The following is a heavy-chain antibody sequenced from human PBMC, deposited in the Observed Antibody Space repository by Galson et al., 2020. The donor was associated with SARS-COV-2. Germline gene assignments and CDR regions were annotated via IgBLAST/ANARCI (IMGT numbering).Heavy chain of an antibody. Sequence: ASVKVSCKASGYTFTNYEINWVRQAPGQGLEWMGWMNPNSGNTGYAQKFQGRVTMTRTTSISTAYMELNSLTSEDTAVYYCARSYDDFATGFDPWGQGTLATVSS. CDR3: ARSYDDFATGFDP. V-gene: IGHV1-8*01. CDR2: MNPNSGNT. J-gene: IGHJ5*02. CDR1: GYTFTNYE. D-gene: IGHD4-17*01.